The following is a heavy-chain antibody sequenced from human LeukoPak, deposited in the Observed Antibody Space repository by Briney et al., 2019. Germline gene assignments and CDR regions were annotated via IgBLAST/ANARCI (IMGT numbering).Heavy chain of an antibody. Sequence: GGSLRLSCAASGFTFSSYSMNWVRQAPGEGLEWVSYISSSSSTIYYADSVKGRFTISRDNAKNSLYLQMNSLRAEDTAVYYCARDRVVVPAAILDAFDIWGQGTMVTVSS. CDR1: GFTFSSYS. V-gene: IGHV3-48*01. CDR2: ISSSSSTI. J-gene: IGHJ3*02. CDR3: ARDRVVVPAAILDAFDI. D-gene: IGHD2-2*02.